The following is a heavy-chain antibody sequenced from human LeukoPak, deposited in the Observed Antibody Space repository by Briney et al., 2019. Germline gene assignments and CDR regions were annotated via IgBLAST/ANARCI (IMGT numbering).Heavy chain of an antibody. D-gene: IGHD3-22*01. CDR1: GFTFSSYG. CDR2: IWYDGSNK. Sequence: GRSLRLSCAASGFTFSSYGMHWVRQAPGKGLEWVAVIWYDGSNKYYADSVKGRFTISRDNSKNTLYLQMNSLRAEDTAVYYCARDYYDSSGYYYGDYFDYWGQGTLVTVSS. J-gene: IGHJ4*02. CDR3: ARDYYDSSGYYYGDYFDY. V-gene: IGHV3-33*01.